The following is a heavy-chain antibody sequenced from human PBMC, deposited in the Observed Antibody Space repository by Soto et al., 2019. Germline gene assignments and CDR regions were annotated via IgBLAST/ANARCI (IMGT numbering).Heavy chain of an antibody. Sequence: EVQLLDSGGGLVQPGGSLRLSCAASGFTFSSYAMSWVRQAPGKGLEWVSAISGSAITTYYADSVKGRFTSSRDNSKNAVYLQMNSLSAEDTAIYYCAKVIVARGGMDVWGRGTSVTVSS. CDR2: ISGSAITT. V-gene: IGHV3-23*01. J-gene: IGHJ6*02. CDR3: AKVIVARGGMDV. D-gene: IGHD6-6*01. CDR1: GFTFSSYA.